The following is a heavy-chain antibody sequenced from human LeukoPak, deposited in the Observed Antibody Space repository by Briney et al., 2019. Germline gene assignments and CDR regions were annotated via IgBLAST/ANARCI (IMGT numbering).Heavy chain of an antibody. J-gene: IGHJ4*02. CDR3: ARDGSGHYYDSSGPLGY. CDR2: ISTYNGNT. Sequence: ASVKVSCKASGYSLTSYGISWVRPAPGQGLEWLGWISTYNGNTNYAQKFQGRVTMTTDTSTSTGYMELSSLRSEDTAVYYCARDGSGHYYDSSGPLGYWGQGTLVTVSS. D-gene: IGHD3-22*01. V-gene: IGHV1-18*01. CDR1: GYSLTSYG.